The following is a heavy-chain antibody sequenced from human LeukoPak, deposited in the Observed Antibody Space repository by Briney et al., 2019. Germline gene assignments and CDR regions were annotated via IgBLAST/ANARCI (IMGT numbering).Heavy chain of an antibody. J-gene: IGHJ4*02. D-gene: IGHD5-18*01. CDR2: INTNSGGT. Sequence: GASVKVSCKASGYTFTVNYIQWMRQAPGQGLEWMGWINTNSGGTNYAQNFQGRVTMTRDTSISTAYMELNRLTSDDTAVYYCAREELDTALVEFDYWGQGTLVTVSS. V-gene: IGHV1-2*02. CDR1: GYTFTVNY. CDR3: AREELDTALVEFDY.